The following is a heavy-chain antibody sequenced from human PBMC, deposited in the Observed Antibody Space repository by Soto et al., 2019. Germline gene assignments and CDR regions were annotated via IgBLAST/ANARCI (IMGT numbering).Heavy chain of an antibody. CDR3: ARDHRWGYEYGDYGDS. CDR1: GFSFDEYG. V-gene: IGHV3-20*04. CDR2: IHRNGGST. Sequence: EVQLVESGGGVVRPGGSLRLACAVSGFSFDEYGMSWVRQVPGKGPEWVAGIHRNGGSTGYADSVKGRFIISRDDAKNSLYLQMNSLRAEDTAFYYCARDHRWGYEYGDYGDSWGHGTLVTVSS. J-gene: IGHJ5*01. D-gene: IGHD4-17*01.